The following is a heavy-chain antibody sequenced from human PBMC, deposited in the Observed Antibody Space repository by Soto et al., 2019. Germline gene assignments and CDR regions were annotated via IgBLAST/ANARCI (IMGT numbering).Heavy chain of an antibody. CDR3: XXXXXXXXXXXXXXXDV. V-gene: IGHV3-9*01. J-gene: IGHJ6*02. Sequence: EVQLVESGGGLVQPGGSQRLSCAASGFTFDDYAMHWVRQAPGKGLEWVSGISWNSGRIAYADSVKGRFTISRDNAKNSVELQMNSLRAEDTALYXXXXXXXXXXXXXXXXXDVWGQGTTVTVSS. CDR2: ISWNSGRI. CDR1: GFTFDDYA.